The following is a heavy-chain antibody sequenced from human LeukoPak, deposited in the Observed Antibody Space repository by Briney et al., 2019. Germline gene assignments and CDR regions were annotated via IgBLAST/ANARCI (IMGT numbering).Heavy chain of an antibody. CDR3: ARDQIRELEGGDY. CDR2: IYYSGST. Sequence: PSETLSLTCTVSGGSISSSSYYWGWIRQPPGKGLEWIGSIYYSGSTYYNPSLKSRVTISVDTSKNQFPLKLSSVTAADTAVYYCARDQIRELEGGDYWGQGTLVTVSS. V-gene: IGHV4-39*06. CDR1: GGSISSSSYY. J-gene: IGHJ4*02. D-gene: IGHD1-26*01.